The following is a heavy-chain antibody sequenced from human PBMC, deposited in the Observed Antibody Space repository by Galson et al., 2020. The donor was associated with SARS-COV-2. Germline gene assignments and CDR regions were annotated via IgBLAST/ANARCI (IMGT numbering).Heavy chain of an antibody. J-gene: IGHJ5*02. CDR3: TADRRTVTGSRGIAL. Sequence: SVKVSCKAQGFSFDDSAMQWVRQVRGESLEWTGWIVVGSGATTYAQNFKERVTISMDLSTTTVYMELRSLTSEDTAVYYCTADRRTVTGSRGIALWGQGTPVTVSS. CDR2: IVVGSGAT. CDR1: GFSFDDSA. V-gene: IGHV1-58*02. D-gene: IGHD4-4*01.